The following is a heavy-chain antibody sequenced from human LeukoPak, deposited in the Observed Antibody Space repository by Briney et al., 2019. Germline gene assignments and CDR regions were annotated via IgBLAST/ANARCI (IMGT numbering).Heavy chain of an antibody. CDR2: IIPILGIA. CDR1: GGTFSSYA. V-gene: IGHV1-69*04. CDR3: ARVGVGWYFDL. D-gene: IGHD2-8*01. Sequence: GASVKVSCEASGGTFSSYAISWVRPAPGQGLEWMGRIIPILGIANYAQKFQGRVTITADKSTRTAYMELSSLRSEDTAVYYCARVGVGWYFDLWGRGTLVTVSS. J-gene: IGHJ2*01.